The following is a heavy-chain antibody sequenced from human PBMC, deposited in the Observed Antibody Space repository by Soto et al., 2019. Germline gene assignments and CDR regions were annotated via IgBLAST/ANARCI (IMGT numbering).Heavy chain of an antibody. CDR2: IIPILGIA. J-gene: IGHJ5*02. D-gene: IGHD3-10*01. CDR3: ARDHSSTSSWFGELLLDNNWFDP. V-gene: IGHV1-69*04. CDR1: GGTFSSYT. Sequence: SVKVSCKASGGTFSSYTISWVRQAPGQGLEWMGRIIPILGIANYAQKFQGRVTITADKSTSTAYMELSSLRSEDTAVYYCARDHSSTSSWFGELLLDNNWFDPWGQGTLVTVSS.